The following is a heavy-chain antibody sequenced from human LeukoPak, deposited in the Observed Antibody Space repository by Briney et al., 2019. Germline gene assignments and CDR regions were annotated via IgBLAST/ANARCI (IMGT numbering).Heavy chain of an antibody. D-gene: IGHD1-26*01. CDR1: GFTFSSYA. J-gene: IGHJ4*02. V-gene: IGHV3-23*01. Sequence: GGSLRLSCAASGFTFSSYAMSWVRQAPGKGLEWVSAISGSGGSTYYADSVKGRFAISRDNSKNTLYLQMNSLRAEDTAVYYCAKPNHSGSYYLFDYWGQGTLVTVSS. CDR2: ISGSGGST. CDR3: AKPNHSGSYYLFDY.